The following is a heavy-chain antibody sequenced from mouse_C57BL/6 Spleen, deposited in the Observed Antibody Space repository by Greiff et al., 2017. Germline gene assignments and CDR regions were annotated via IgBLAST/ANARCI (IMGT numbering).Heavy chain of an antibody. CDR1: GYTFTSYW. V-gene: IGHV1-72*01. Sequence: QQSCKASGYTFTSYWMHWVKQRPGRGLEWIGRIDPNSGGTKYNEKFKSKATLTVDKPSSTAYMQLSSLTSEDSAVYYCARGDYDGGPYWYFDVWGTGTTVTVSS. J-gene: IGHJ1*03. CDR2: IDPNSGGT. D-gene: IGHD2-4*01. CDR3: ARGDYDGGPYWYFDV.